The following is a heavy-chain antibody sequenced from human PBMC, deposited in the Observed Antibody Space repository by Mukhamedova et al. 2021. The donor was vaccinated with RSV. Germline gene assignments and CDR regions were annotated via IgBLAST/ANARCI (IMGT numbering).Heavy chain of an antibody. J-gene: IGHJ4*02. CDR2: IYYDEKT. V-gene: IGHV4-39*02. CDR3: ARRGLDSRGYHYFDF. Sequence: GSIYYDEKTYYNPSLKSRVTISSDTSKNHFSLNLSSVTAADTAVYYCARRGLDSRGYHYFDFWGQGTLVTVSS. D-gene: IGHD3-22*01.